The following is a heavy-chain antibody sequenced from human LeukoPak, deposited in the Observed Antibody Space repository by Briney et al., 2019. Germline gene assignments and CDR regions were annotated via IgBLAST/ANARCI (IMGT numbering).Heavy chain of an antibody. Sequence: ASVKVSCKASGYTFTSYGISWVRQAPGQGLEWMGWISAYNGNTNYAQKFQGRVTMTRDMSTSTVYMELSSLRSEDTAVYYCARGRLNYNSGGYYDNPHLDYWGQGTLVTVSS. V-gene: IGHV1-18*01. CDR3: ARGRLNYNSGGYYDNPHLDY. CDR1: GYTFTSYG. D-gene: IGHD3-22*01. J-gene: IGHJ4*02. CDR2: ISAYNGNT.